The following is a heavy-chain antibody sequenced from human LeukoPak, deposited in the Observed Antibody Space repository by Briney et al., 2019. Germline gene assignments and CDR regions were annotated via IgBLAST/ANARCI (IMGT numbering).Heavy chain of an antibody. CDR2: LSWNSDDT. D-gene: IGHD3-10*01. Sequence: GGSLRLSCAGSGFTFEDYAMHWVRHPPGKGLEWVSGLSWNSDDTGYADSVRGRFTISSDDAKNSLYLQMNSLRAEDTAVYYCAGGYGSGSYSAWGQGIPVTVSS. J-gene: IGHJ5*02. CDR1: GFTFEDYA. V-gene: IGHV3-9*01. CDR3: AGGYGSGSYSA.